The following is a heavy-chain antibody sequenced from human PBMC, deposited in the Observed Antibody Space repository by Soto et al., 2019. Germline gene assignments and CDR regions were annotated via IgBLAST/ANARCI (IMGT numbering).Heavy chain of an antibody. CDR1: GFTFSGYA. CDR2: INNGGGST. D-gene: IGHD3-3*01. J-gene: IGHJ5*02. CDR3: AKSITISPNWFDP. V-gene: IGHV3-23*01. Sequence: GGSLRLSCAASGFTFSGYAMNWVRQAPGKGLEWVSTINNGGGSTYYADSVKGRFAISRDNSRNTLYLQMNNLRAEDTAVYYCAKSITISPNWFDPWGQGTQVTVSS.